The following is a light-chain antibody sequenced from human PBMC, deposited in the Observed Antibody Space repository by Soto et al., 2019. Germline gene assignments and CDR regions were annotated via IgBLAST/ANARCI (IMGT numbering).Light chain of an antibody. CDR3: QQYHNYWT. CDR1: RSISSW. J-gene: IGKJ1*01. CDR2: QAS. Sequence: DIQMTQSPSTLSASVGDRVTITCRASRSISSWLAWYQHKPGKAPKVLIYQASGLESGVPSRFSGSGSGTEFSLPISSLQPDDYATYYCQQYHNYWTFGQGTKVEMK. V-gene: IGKV1-5*03.